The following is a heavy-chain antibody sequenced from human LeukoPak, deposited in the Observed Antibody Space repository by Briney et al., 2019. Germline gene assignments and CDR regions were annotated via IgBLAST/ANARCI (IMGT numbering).Heavy chain of an antibody. Sequence: GGSLRLSCAASGFIFSIYGMHWVRQAPGKGLEWVSIIYSSGSTYYADSVKGRFTISRDNSKNTVDLQMNSLRAEDTAVYYCARDVVRTYNFDYWGQGTLVTVSS. CDR1: GFIFSIYG. D-gene: IGHD4-11*01. CDR2: IYSSGST. V-gene: IGHV3-NL1*01. J-gene: IGHJ4*02. CDR3: ARDVVRTYNFDY.